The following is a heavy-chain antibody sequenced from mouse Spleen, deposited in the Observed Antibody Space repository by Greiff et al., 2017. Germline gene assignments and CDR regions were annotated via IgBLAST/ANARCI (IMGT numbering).Heavy chain of an antibody. CDR3: TREGTWFAY. CDR1: GYAFSSSW. J-gene: IGHJ3*01. V-gene: IGHV1-5*01. Sequence: EVQLQQSGPELVKPGASVKISCKASGYAFSSSWMNWVKQRPGQGLEWIGAIYPGNSDTSYNQKFKGKAKLTAVTSASTAYMELSSLTNEDSAVYYCTREGTWFAYWGQGTLVTVSA. CDR2: IYPGNSDT.